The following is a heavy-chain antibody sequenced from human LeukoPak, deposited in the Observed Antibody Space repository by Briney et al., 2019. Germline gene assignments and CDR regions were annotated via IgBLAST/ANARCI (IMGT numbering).Heavy chain of an antibody. V-gene: IGHV1-3*01. Sequence: ASVKVSRKASGYTFTSYAMHWVRQAPGQGLEWMGWMNAGNGNTKYSQKFQGRVSISRDTSATTAYMELSSLTSEDTAVYYCARDATYCRGSTCSYYGLDVWGQGTTVTVSS. CDR1: GYTFTSYA. J-gene: IGHJ6*02. CDR2: MNAGNGNT. D-gene: IGHD2-15*01. CDR3: ARDATYCRGSTCSYYGLDV.